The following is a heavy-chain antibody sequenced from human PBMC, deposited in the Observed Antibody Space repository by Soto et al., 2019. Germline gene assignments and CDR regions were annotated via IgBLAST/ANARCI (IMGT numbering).Heavy chain of an antibody. CDR3: ARDKGVDGYFDY. CDR1: GGSIGSYY. Sequence: QVQLQESGPGLVKPSETLSLTCTVSGGSIGSYYWSWIRQPPGKGLEWIGYIYYSGSTNYNPSLKSRVTISVDTSKNQFSLKLSSVTAADTAVYYCARDKGVDGYFDYWGQGTLVTVSS. CDR2: IYYSGST. J-gene: IGHJ4*02. V-gene: IGHV4-59*01.